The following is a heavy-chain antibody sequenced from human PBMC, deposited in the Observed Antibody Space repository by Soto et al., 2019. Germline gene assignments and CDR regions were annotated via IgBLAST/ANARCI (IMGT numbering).Heavy chain of an antibody. D-gene: IGHD1-1*01. J-gene: IGHJ4*02. CDR1: GYAFTTYG. Sequence: QVHLVQSGAEVKKPGASVKVSCQASGYAFTTYGITWVRQAPGQGLEWMGWISAHNGNTNYAQKLQGSVTVTRDTPTSTAYMELRSLRSDDTAVYYCARGRYGDCWGQGALVTVSS. CDR2: ISAHNGNT. CDR3: ARGRYGDC. V-gene: IGHV1-18*01.